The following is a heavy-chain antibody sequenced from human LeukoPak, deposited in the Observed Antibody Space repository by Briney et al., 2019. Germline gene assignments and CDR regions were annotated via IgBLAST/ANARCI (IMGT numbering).Heavy chain of an antibody. CDR1: GFTFSSYS. D-gene: IGHD2-2*01. CDR2: ISNSSTYI. V-gene: IGHV3-21*01. J-gene: IGHJ4*02. CDR3: ARWVCSSTSCYYFDY. Sequence: GGSLRLSCAASGFTFSSYSMNWVRQAPGKGLEWVSSISNSSTYIYYADSVKGRFTISRDNVQNSLSLQMNSLRAEDTAVYYCARWVCSSTSCYYFDYWGQGSLVVVSS.